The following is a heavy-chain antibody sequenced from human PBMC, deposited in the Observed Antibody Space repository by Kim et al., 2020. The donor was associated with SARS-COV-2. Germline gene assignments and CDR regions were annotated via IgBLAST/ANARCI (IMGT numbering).Heavy chain of an antibody. CDR1: GYTFTSYA. CDR3: ARDSTPTDYDFWSGLNWFDP. J-gene: IGHJ5*02. D-gene: IGHD3-3*01. Sequence: ASVKVSCKASGYTFTSYAMNWVRQAPGQGLEWMGWINTNTGNPTYAQGFPGRFVFSLDTSVSTAYLQISSLKAEDTAVYYCARDSTPTDYDFWSGLNWFDPWGQGTLVTVSS. CDR2: INTNTGNP. V-gene: IGHV7-4-1*02.